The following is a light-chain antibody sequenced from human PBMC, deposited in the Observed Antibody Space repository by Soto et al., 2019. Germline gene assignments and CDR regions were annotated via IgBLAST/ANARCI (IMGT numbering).Light chain of an antibody. J-gene: IGLJ1*01. CDR3: TSFSSSTSLYV. V-gene: IGLV2-14*01. Sequence: QSVLTQPASVSGSLGQSITISCTGTTRDIAGYNYISWYQQLPGKAPKLMIYQVTIRPSGISNRFSGSESGNTASLTISGLQAEDEADYYCTSFSSSTSLYVFGTGTKLTVL. CDR2: QVT. CDR1: TRDIAGYNY.